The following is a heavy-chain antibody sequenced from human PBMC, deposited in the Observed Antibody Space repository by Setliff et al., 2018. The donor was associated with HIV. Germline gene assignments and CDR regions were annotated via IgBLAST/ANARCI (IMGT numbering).Heavy chain of an antibody. Sequence: SSETLSLTCTVSGDSISSGGYYWSWIRQYPGKGLEWIGYIYYSGSSYYNPSLQSRITMSVETSMNQFSLRLTSVTAADTAIYYCARRGRYCGPQVHWGQGTLVTVSS. CDR2: IYYSGSS. CDR3: ARRGRYCGPQVH. J-gene: IGHJ1*01. CDR1: GDSISSGGYY. V-gene: IGHV4-31*03. D-gene: IGHD2-21*01.